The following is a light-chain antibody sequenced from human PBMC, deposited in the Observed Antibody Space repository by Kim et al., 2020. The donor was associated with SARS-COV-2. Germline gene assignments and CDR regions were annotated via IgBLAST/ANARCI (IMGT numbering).Light chain of an antibody. CDR1: SSEVGGYNY. CDR3: SSYAGSNFVV. J-gene: IGLJ2*01. V-gene: IGLV2-8*01. Sequence: QAVTSSCTGTSSEVGGYNYVAWYQQHPGKAPKLIIYEVSKRPSGVPDRFSGSKSGNTASLTVSGLQAEDETDYYCSSYAGSNFVVFGGGTQLTVL. CDR2: EVS.